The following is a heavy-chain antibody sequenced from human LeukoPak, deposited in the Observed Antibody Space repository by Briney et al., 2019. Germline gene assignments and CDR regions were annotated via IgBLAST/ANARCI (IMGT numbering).Heavy chain of an antibody. CDR3: ARDLPPGSSSPDYYYYYMDV. J-gene: IGHJ6*03. Sequence: TSETLSLTCAVYGGSFSGYYWSWIRQPPGKGLEWIGEINHSGSTNYNPSLKSRVTMSVDTSKNQFSLKLSSVTAADTAVYYCARDLPPGSSSPDYYYYYMDVWGKGTTVTVSS. D-gene: IGHD6-6*01. V-gene: IGHV4-34*01. CDR2: INHSGST. CDR1: GGSFSGYY.